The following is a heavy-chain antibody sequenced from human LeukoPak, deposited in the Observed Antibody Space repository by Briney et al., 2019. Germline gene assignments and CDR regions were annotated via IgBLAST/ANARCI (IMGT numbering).Heavy chain of an antibody. J-gene: IGHJ3*02. Sequence: GGSLRLSCAASGFTFDDYAMHWVRQAPGKGLEWVSGISWNSFTIGYADSVKGRFTISRDNAKNSLYLQMNSLRAEDTAVYYCARSMSPLSDAFDIWGQGTMVTVSS. CDR2: ISWNSFTI. CDR1: GFTFDDYA. CDR3: ARSMSPLSDAFDI. D-gene: IGHD5-24*01. V-gene: IGHV3-9*01.